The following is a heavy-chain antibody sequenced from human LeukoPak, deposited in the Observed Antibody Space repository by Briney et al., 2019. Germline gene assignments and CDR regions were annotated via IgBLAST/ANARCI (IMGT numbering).Heavy chain of an antibody. CDR3: AKDMRIAAAGFDY. V-gene: IGHV3-30*18. J-gene: IGHJ4*02. CDR1: GFTFSSCG. D-gene: IGHD6-13*01. Sequence: GRSLRLSCAASGFTFSSCGMHWVRQAPGKGLEWVAVISYDGSNKYYADSVKGRFTISRDNSKNTLYLQMNSLRAEDTAVYYCAKDMRIAAAGFDYWGQGTLVTVSS. CDR2: ISYDGSNK.